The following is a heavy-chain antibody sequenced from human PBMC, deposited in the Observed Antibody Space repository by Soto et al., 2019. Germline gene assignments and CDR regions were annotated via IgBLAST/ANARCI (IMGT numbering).Heavy chain of an antibody. D-gene: IGHD3-10*01. Sequence: QVQLVQSGAEVKKPGSSVKVSCKASGDTFSSYTLNWVQQAPGQGFEWVGRANPILAMSTSAHKFQGRVSMFADKSTGTAYMELRSLRSDDTAVYYCATSYGSGSSPFGYWGQGTLVTVSS. V-gene: IGHV1-69*02. CDR1: GDTFSSYT. CDR3: ATSYGSGSSPFGY. CDR2: ANPILAMS. J-gene: IGHJ4*02.